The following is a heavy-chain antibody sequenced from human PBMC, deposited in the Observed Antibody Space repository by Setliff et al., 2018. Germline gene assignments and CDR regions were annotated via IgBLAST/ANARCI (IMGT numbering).Heavy chain of an antibody. V-gene: IGHV1-18*01. Sequence: GASVKVSCKASGDTFSTYALSWVRQAPGQGLDWIGWVTIYNGNTKYAQNLQGRLTLTTDRSTSTVYMELGSLTTDDTAIYYCARVESMVRGKNILRHFDYWGQGTQVTAPQ. J-gene: IGHJ4*02. CDR2: VTIYNGNT. D-gene: IGHD3-10*01. CDR3: ARVESMVRGKNILRHFDY. CDR1: GDTFSTYA.